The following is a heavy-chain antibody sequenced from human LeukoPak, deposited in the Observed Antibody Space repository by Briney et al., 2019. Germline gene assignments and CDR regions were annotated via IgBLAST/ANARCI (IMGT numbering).Heavy chain of an antibody. V-gene: IGHV3-48*01. J-gene: IGHJ2*01. Sequence: GGSLRLSCAASGFTFSSYSMNWVRQAPGKGLEWVSYISSSSTIYYADPVKGRFTISRDKAKQSVYLQLDRLRVEDTAVYYCARDRSGSHASWYFDLWGRGTLVSVSS. CDR3: ARDRSGSHASWYFDL. D-gene: IGHD1-26*01. CDR2: ISSSSTI. CDR1: GFTFSSYS.